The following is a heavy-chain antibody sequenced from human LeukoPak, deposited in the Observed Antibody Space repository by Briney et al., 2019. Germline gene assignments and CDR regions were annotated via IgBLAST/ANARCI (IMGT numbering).Heavy chain of an antibody. CDR3: ARDRSYYSDTGTDY. Sequence: SETLSLTCAVYGGSFSGYYWSWIRQPAGKGLEWIGRIHTIGNTNYSPSLWRRVTISVDTSKNQFSLRLHSVTAADTAVYYCARDRSYYSDTGTDYWGQGALVTVSS. CDR1: GGSFSGYY. CDR2: IHTIGNT. V-gene: IGHV4-4*07. J-gene: IGHJ4*02. D-gene: IGHD3-22*01.